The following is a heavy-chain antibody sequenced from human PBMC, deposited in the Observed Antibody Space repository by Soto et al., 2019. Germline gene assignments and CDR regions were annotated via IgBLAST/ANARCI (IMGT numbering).Heavy chain of an antibody. Sequence: SETLSLTCTVSGDSINNYYCGWIRQPPGKRLEWIGYIYYTGSTTYNPSLESRVTMSVDTSKKQFSLKLSSVNAADTAVYYCAKYRRTEAEGFTLDYWGRGTLVTVSS. J-gene: IGHJ4*02. CDR1: GDSINNYY. CDR3: AKYRRTEAEGFTLDY. D-gene: IGHD6-13*01. CDR2: IYYTGST. V-gene: IGHV4-59*01.